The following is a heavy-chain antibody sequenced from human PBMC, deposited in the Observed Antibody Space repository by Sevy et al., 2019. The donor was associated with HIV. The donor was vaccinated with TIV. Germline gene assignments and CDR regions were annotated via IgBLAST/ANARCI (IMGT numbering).Heavy chain of an antibody. J-gene: IGHJ6*02. CDR3: ARVLGGSGYYLGYYYYGMDV. CDR1: GGSISSGGYY. Sequence: LSLTCTVSGGSISSGGYYWSWIRQHPGKGLEWIGYIYYSGSTYYNPSLKSRVTISVDTSKNQFSLKLSSVTAAGTAVYYCARVLGGSGYYLGYYYYGMDVWGQGTTVTVSS. V-gene: IGHV4-31*03. CDR2: IYYSGST. D-gene: IGHD3-22*01.